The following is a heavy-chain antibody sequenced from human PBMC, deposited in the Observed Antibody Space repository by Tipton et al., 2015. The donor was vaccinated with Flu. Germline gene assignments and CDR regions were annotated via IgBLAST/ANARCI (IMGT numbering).Heavy chain of an antibody. J-gene: IGHJ5*02. V-gene: IGHV4-34*01. CDR2: INHSGST. D-gene: IGHD1-26*01. CDR3: ARVVGARPRLQSRFSWFDP. Sequence: TLSLTCAVYGGSFSGYYWSWIRQPPGKGLEWIGEINHSGSTNYNPSLKSRVTISVDTSKNQFSLKLSSVTAADTALYYCARVVGARPRLQSRFSWFDPWGQGTLVTVSS. CDR1: GGSFSGYY.